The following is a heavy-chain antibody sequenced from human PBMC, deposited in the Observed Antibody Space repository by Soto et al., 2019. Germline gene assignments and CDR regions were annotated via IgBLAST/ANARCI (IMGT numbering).Heavy chain of an antibody. CDR1: EFTLSNSA. D-gene: IGHD6-6*01. Sequence: EVQMLESGGGLVQPGGSLRLSCAASEFTLSNSAMSWVRQAPGKGLAWVSTITASGGDTFYADSVKGRFTISRDNTKNTLDLQRSSLSAEDTAVYYCAKGRGSSSSALNYWGQGTLVTVSS. J-gene: IGHJ4*02. CDR3: AKGRGSSSSALNY. CDR2: ITASGGDT. V-gene: IGHV3-23*01.